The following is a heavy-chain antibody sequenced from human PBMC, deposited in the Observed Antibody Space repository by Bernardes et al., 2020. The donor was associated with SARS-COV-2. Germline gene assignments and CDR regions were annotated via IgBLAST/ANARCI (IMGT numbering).Heavy chain of an antibody. V-gene: IGHV1-18*01. Sequence: ASVKVSCMATGYTFTTYGIIWVRQAPGQGLEWMGWIGVDNGKTRYAQRLQDRVTMTTDTSTSTAYMELRSLRSDDTAVYYCARDGSLRDQNKFDYWGQGTLVTVSS. D-gene: IGHD3-16*01. CDR2: IGVDNGKT. CDR3: ARDGSLRDQNKFDY. CDR1: GYTFTTYG. J-gene: IGHJ4*02.